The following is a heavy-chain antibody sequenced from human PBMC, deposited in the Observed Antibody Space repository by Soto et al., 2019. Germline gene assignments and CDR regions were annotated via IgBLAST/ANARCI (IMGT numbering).Heavy chain of an antibody. CDR3: ARDQGKVNYDRSASYSDAFDI. CDR1: GASISNYY. CDR2: ISYSGTT. J-gene: IGHJ3*02. D-gene: IGHD3-22*01. Sequence: QVQLQESGPGLVKPSETLSLTCTVSGASISNYYWTWIRQSPGKGLEWIGYISYSGTTNYNPSLKSRVTISADSSRSQFSLNLSAMTAADTAMYYCARDQGKVNYDRSASYSDAFDIWGQGTMVTVSS. V-gene: IGHV4-59*01.